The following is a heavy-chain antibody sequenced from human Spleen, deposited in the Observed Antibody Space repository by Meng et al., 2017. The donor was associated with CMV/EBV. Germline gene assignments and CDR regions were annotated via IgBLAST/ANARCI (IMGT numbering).Heavy chain of an antibody. Sequence: FCDDAMHLGRQDPATRLEEWAVIRYDGSDKYYADSVKVRFVISSDNSTNTLYLLINSRRAEDTAVYYCATSGVGYCGRSICYWIDYWGQGTLVTVSS. V-gene: IGHV3-33*03. CDR3: ATSGVGYCGRSICYWIDY. CDR2: IRYDGSDK. CDR1: FCDDA. J-gene: IGHJ4*02. D-gene: IGHD2-2*01.